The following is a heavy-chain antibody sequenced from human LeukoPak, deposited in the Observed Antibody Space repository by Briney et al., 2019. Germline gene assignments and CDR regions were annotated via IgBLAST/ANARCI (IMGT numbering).Heavy chain of an antibody. CDR2: IIPILGIA. CDR3: ARAFRGDDLWSDY. Sequence: ASVKVSSPATGGTFISSAISWVRQARGQGLEWMGRIIPILGIANYAQKFQGRVTITADKSTSTAYMERISLRSEEPAVYFCARAFRGDDLWSDYWGQGTLVTVSS. CDR1: GGTFISSA. D-gene: IGHD3-3*01. J-gene: IGHJ4*02. V-gene: IGHV1-69*04.